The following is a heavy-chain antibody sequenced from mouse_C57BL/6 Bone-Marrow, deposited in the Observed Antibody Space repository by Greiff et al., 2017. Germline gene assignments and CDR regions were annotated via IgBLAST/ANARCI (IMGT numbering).Heavy chain of an antibody. J-gene: IGHJ3*01. V-gene: IGHV1-7*01. D-gene: IGHD2-4*01. CDR1: GYTFTSYW. CDR3: ASYDYDLAWFAY. CDR2: INPSSGYT. Sequence: VQLQQSGAELAKPGASVKLSCKASGYTFTSYWMHWVKQRPGQGLEWIGYINPSSGYTKYTQKFKDKATLTADKSSSTAYLQLSSLTYEDSAVYYCASYDYDLAWFAYWGQGTLVTVSA.